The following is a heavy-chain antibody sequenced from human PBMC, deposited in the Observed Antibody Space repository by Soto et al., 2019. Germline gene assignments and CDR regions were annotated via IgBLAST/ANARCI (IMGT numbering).Heavy chain of an antibody. Sequence: SVKVSCKASGGTFSSYAISWVRQAPGQGLEWMGGIIPIFGTANYAQKFQGRVTVTADKSTSTAYMELSSLRSEDTAVYYCASLGNYVGYFQHWGQGTLVTVSS. CDR2: IIPIFGTA. CDR1: GGTFSSYA. V-gene: IGHV1-69*06. CDR3: ASLGNYVGYFQH. D-gene: IGHD4-4*01. J-gene: IGHJ1*01.